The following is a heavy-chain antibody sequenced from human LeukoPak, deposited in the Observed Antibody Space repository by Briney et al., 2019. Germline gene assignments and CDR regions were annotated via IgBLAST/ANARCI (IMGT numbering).Heavy chain of an antibody. Sequence: SETLSLTCTVPGGSISSHYWSWIRQPPGKGLEWIGYIYYSGSTNYNPSLKSRVTISVDTSKNQFSLKLSSVTAADTAVYYCAREVGRGGSRSLGYMDVWGKGTTVTVSS. CDR3: AREVGRGGSRSLGYMDV. J-gene: IGHJ6*03. CDR2: IYYSGST. CDR1: GGSISSHY. V-gene: IGHV4-59*11. D-gene: IGHD3-16*01.